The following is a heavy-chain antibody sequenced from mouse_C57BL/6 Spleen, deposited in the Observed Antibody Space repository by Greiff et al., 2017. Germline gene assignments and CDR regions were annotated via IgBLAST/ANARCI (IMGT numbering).Heavy chain of an antibody. CDR2: IWRGGST. CDR3: AKNDAYGSSSYWYFDV. D-gene: IGHD1-1*01. J-gene: IGHJ1*03. CDR1: GFSLTSYG. V-gene: IGHV2-5*01. Sequence: QVQLKQSGPGLVQPSQSLSITCTVSGFSLTSYGVHWVRQSPGKGLEWLGVIWRGGSTDYNAAFMSRLSITKDKSKSQVFFKMNSLQADDTAIYYCAKNDAYGSSSYWYFDVWGTGTTVTVSS.